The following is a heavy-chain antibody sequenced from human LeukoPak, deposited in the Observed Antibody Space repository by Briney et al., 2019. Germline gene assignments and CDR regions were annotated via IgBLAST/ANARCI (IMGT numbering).Heavy chain of an antibody. CDR3: ARVPTVAGTYYYMDV. J-gene: IGHJ6*03. Sequence: AGGSLRLSCAASGFTFSSYSMNWVRQAPGKGLEWVSYISSSSSTIYYADSVKGRFTISRDNAKNSLYLQMNSLRAEDTAVYYCARVPTVAGTYYYMDVWGKGTTVTVSS. CDR1: GFTFSSYS. CDR2: ISSSSSTI. V-gene: IGHV3-48*01. D-gene: IGHD6-19*01.